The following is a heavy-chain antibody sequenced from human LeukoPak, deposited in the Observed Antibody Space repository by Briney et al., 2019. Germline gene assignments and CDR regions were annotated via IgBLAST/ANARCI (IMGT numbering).Heavy chain of an antibody. V-gene: IGHV5-51*01. D-gene: IGHD1-1*01. CDR3: ARHTNAFDI. J-gene: IGHJ3*02. Sequence: GESLKISCKGSGYSFTSYWIGWLRQIPGKGLEWMGIIYPGESHTRYRPSFQGPVTISADKSISTAYLQWSSLKASVTAMYYCARHTNAFDIWGQGTMVTVSS. CDR1: GYSFTSYW. CDR2: IYPGESHT.